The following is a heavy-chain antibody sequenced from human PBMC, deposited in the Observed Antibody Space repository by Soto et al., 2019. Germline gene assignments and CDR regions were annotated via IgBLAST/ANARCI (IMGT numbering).Heavy chain of an antibody. CDR1: GYTFTGYY. CDR2: INPNSGGT. V-gene: IGHV1-2*04. J-gene: IGHJ6*02. Sequence: ASVKVSCKASGYTFTGYYMHWVRQAPGQGLEWMGWINPNSGGTNYAQKFQGWVTMTRDASISTAYMELSRLRSDDTAVYYCARGIAAAAARGMDVWGQGTTVTVSS. D-gene: IGHD6-13*01. CDR3: ARGIAAAAARGMDV.